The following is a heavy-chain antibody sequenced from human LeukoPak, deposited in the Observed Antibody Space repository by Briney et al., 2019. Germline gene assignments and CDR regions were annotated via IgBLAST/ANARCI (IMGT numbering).Heavy chain of an antibody. V-gene: IGHV3-33*01. Sequence: GRSLRLSCAASGFIFSSYGMHWVRQAPGKGLEWVAVIWYDGSNKYYADSVKGRFTISRDNSKNTLYLQVNGLRAEDTAVYYCARDELAVAKKGFLDSWGQGTLVTVSS. J-gene: IGHJ4*02. CDR3: ARDELAVAKKGFLDS. CDR1: GFIFSSYG. CDR2: IWYDGSNK. D-gene: IGHD6-19*01.